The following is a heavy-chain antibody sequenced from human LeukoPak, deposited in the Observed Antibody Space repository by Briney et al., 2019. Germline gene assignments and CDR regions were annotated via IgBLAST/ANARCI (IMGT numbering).Heavy chain of an antibody. CDR1: GYSISSGYY. D-gene: IGHD6-19*01. Sequence: SETLSLTCTVSGYSISSGYYWGWIRQPPGKGLEWIGSIYHSQNTYYNPSLKSRVTISVDTSKNQFSLRLKSVTAADTAVYYCAGISVAGGDWFDPWGQGTLVTVSS. CDR3: AGISVAGGDWFDP. J-gene: IGHJ5*02. V-gene: IGHV4-38-2*02. CDR2: IYHSQNT.